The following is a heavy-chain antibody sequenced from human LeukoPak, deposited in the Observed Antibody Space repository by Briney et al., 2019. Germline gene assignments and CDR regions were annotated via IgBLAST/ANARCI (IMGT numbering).Heavy chain of an antibody. CDR1: GGTFSSYA. V-gene: IGHV1-69*13. CDR2: IIPIFGTA. CDR3: ARGSISVISSIAAAGTPNFFGY. Sequence: SVKVSCKASGGTFSSYAISWVRQAPGQGLEWMGGIIPIFGTANYAQKFQGRVTITADESTSTAYMELSSLRSEDTAVYYCARGSISVISSIAAAGTPNFFGYWGQGTLVTVSS. J-gene: IGHJ4*02. D-gene: IGHD6-13*01.